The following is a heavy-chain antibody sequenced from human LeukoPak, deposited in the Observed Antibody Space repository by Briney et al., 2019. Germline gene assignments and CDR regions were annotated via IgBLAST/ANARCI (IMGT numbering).Heavy chain of an antibody. Sequence: GGSLRLSCAASGFTFTTYTMHWVRQVPGKGLEWVAVISYDGSNKDYPDSVKGRFTISRDNSKKALYLEMNSLRAEDTAIYYCAGGYYYDTSGHYLSSPPPDQWGQGTLVTVSS. J-gene: IGHJ4*02. CDR3: AGGYYYDTSGHYLSSPPPDQ. V-gene: IGHV3-30*04. CDR2: ISYDGSNK. D-gene: IGHD3-22*01. CDR1: GFTFTTYT.